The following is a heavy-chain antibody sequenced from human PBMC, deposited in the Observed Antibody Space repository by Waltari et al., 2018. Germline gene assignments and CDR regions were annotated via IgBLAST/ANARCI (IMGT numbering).Heavy chain of an antibody. CDR3: ERDHGVSYLDGALDI. V-gene: IGHV3-53*02. D-gene: IGHD1-26*01. J-gene: IGHJ3*02. CDR2: IYRDGRT. Sequence: EVQLVETGGGLIQPGGSLRLSCAASGFTVGGSYMTWVRQAPGKGLEWVSVIYRDGRTFYADPVKGRFTISRDDSKNTLCLQMSNLRAEDTALYYCERDHGVSYLDGALDIWGQGTMVTVSS. CDR1: GFTVGGSY.